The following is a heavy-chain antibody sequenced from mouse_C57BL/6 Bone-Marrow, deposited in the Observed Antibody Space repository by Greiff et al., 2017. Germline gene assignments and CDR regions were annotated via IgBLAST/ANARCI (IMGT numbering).Heavy chain of an antibody. J-gene: IGHJ4*01. CDR1: GFSLTSYA. CDR2: IWTGEGT. CDR3: ARKSSYAMDY. V-gene: IGHV2-9-1*01. D-gene: IGHD1-1*01. Sequence: VKLVESGPGLVAPSQSLSITCTVSGFSLTSYAISWVRPPPGKGLEWLGVIWTGEGTNYNSALKSRLSISKDNSKSQVFLKMNSLQTDDAARYYCARKSSYAMDYWGQGTSVTVSS.